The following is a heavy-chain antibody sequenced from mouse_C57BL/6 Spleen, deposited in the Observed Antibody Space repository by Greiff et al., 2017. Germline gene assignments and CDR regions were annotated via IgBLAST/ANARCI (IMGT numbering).Heavy chain of an antibody. D-gene: IGHD2-5*01. V-gene: IGHV1-59*01. Sequence: QVQLQQPGAELVRPGTSVKLSCKASGYTFTSYWMHWVKQRPGQGLEWIGVIEPSDSYTNYNQKFKGKATLTVDTSSSTAYMQLSSLTSEDSAVYYCASGGYSNVFAYWGQGTLVTVSA. J-gene: IGHJ3*01. CDR2: IEPSDSYT. CDR3: ASGGYSNVFAY. CDR1: GYTFTSYW.